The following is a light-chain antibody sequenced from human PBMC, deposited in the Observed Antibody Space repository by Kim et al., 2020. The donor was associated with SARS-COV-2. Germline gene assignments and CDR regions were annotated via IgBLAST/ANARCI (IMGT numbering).Light chain of an antibody. CDR3: LVWDSSSEHVV. CDR2: YDT. CDR1: NIGSES. V-gene: IGLV3-21*04. Sequence: SYELTQPPSVSVAPGKTARITCGGNNIGSESVHWYQQKPGQAPLLVIYYDTDRPSGIPERFSGANSGNTATLTISRVEAGDEADYYCLVWDSSSEHVVFGGGTQLTVL. J-gene: IGLJ2*01.